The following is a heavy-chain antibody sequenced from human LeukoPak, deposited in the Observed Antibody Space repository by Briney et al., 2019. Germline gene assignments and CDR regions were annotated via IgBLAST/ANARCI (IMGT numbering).Heavy chain of an antibody. CDR2: IYYSGST. V-gene: IGHV4-39*01. Sequence: SETLSVTCTVSGGSISSSSYYWHWTRQPPGKGLEWIGTIYYSGSTHYNPSLKSRITISVDMSKNQFSLKLSSMTAADTAVYYCANPAGRALYYFDYWGQGTLVTVSS. CDR3: ANPAGRALYYFDY. CDR1: GGSISSSSYY. J-gene: IGHJ4*02.